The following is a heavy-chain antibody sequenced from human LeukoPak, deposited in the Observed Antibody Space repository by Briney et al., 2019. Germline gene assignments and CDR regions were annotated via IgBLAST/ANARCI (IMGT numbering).Heavy chain of an antibody. D-gene: IGHD1-26*01. CDR3: ARELGATEFDP. CDR2: IYTSGST. CDR1: GSSISSYY. J-gene: IGHJ5*02. V-gene: IGHV4-4*07. Sequence: PSETLSLTCTVSGSSISSYYWGWIRQPAGKGLEWIGRIYTSGSTNYNPSLKSRVTMSVDTSKNQFSLKLSSVTAADTAVYYCARELGATEFDPWGQETLVTVSS.